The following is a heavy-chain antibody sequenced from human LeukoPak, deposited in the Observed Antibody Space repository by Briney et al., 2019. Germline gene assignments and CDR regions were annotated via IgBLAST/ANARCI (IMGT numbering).Heavy chain of an antibody. CDR1: GGSISSSSYY. CDR2: IYYSGST. V-gene: IGHV4-39*01. D-gene: IGHD2-2*02. CDR3: ARGKGHCSSTSCYSPYFDY. Sequence: PSETLSLTCTVSGGSISSSSYYWGWIRQPPGKGLEWIGSIYYSGSTYYNPSLKSRVTISVDTSKNQFSLKLSSVTAADTAVYYCARGKGHCSSTSCYSPYFDYWGQGTLVTVSS. J-gene: IGHJ4*02.